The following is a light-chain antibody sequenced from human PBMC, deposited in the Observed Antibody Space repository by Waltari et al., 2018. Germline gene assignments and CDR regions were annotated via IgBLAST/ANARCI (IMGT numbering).Light chain of an antibody. J-gene: IGKJ4*01. CDR1: QSITTY. Sequence: DIQMTQSPSSLSASIGCRVTITCRARQSITTYLNWYQQKPGKAPKLLIYAASSLQSGVPSRFSGSGSGTDFTLTISSLQPEDFATYSCQESYKTPPTFGGGTKVEIK. CDR3: QESYKTPPT. V-gene: IGKV1-39*01. CDR2: AAS.